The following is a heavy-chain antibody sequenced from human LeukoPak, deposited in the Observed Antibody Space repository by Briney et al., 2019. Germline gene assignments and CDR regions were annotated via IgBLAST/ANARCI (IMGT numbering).Heavy chain of an antibody. D-gene: IGHD3-10*01. Sequence: GGSLRLSCAASGFTFSDYYMSWLRQAPGKGLEWVSYISSSGSTIYYADSVKGRFTISRDNAENSLYLQMNSLRAEDTAVYYCARPLWFGEPSSGFDYWGQGTLVTVSS. CDR2: ISSSGSTI. CDR3: ARPLWFGEPSSGFDY. CDR1: GFTFSDYY. V-gene: IGHV3-11*01. J-gene: IGHJ4*02.